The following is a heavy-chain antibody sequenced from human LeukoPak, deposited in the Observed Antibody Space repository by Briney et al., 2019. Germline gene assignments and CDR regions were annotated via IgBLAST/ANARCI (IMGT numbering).Heavy chain of an antibody. Sequence: EASVKVSCKASGGTFSSYAISWVRQAPGQGLEWMGRIIPILGIANYAQKFQGRVTITADKSTSTAYMELSSLRSEDTAVYYCARGPSSGWGDYWGQGPWSPSPQ. CDR1: GGTFSSYA. D-gene: IGHD6-19*01. CDR2: IIPILGIA. CDR3: ARGPSSGWGDY. J-gene: IGHJ4*02. V-gene: IGHV1-69*04.